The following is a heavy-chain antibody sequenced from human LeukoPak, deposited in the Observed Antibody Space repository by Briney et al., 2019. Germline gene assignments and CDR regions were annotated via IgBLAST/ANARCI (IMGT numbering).Heavy chain of an antibody. Sequence: SETLSLTCTVSSGSISSYYWSWIRQPPGKGLEWIGYIYYSGSTNYNPSLKSRVTISVDTSKNQFSLKLSSVTAADTAVYYCARDVGENIAFDIWGQGTMVTVSS. CDR2: IYYSGST. V-gene: IGHV4-59*01. J-gene: IGHJ3*02. CDR1: SGSISSYY. D-gene: IGHD3-10*01. CDR3: ARDVGENIAFDI.